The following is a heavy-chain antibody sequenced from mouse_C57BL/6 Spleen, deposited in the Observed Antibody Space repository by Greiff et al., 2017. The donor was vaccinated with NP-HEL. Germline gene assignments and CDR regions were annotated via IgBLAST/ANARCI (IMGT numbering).Heavy chain of an antibody. Sequence: EVQLVESGGGLVKPGGSMKLSCAASGFTFSSYAMSWVRQTPEKRLEWVATISDGGSYTYYPDNVKVRFTISRDNAKNNLYLQMSHLKSEDTAMYYCARDEEYDHAMDYWGQGTSVTVSS. CDR3: ARDEEYDHAMDY. CDR2: ISDGGSYT. CDR1: GFTFSSYA. D-gene: IGHD2-14*01. J-gene: IGHJ4*01. V-gene: IGHV5-4*01.